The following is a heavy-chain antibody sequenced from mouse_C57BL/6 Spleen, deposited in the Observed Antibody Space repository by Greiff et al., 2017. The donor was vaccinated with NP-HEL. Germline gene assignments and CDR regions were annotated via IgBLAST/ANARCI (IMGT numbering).Heavy chain of an antibody. CDR1: GYSFTSYY. CDR2: IYPGSGNT. Sequence: VHLVESGPELVKPGASVKISCKASGYSFTSYYIHWVKQRPGQGLEWIGWIYPGSGNTKYNEKFKGKATLTADTSSSTAYMQLSSLTSEDSAVYYCARYPSLRYFDYWGQGTTLTVSS. CDR3: ARYPSLRYFDY. D-gene: IGHD1-1*01. J-gene: IGHJ2*01. V-gene: IGHV1-66*01.